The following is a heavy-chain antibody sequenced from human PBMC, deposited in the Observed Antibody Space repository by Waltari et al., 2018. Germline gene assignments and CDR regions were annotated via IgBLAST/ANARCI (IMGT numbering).Heavy chain of an antibody. J-gene: IGHJ4*02. D-gene: IGHD4-17*01. CDR2: LSGSGDKT. Sequence: EVQLLESGGGLVQPGGSLRLSCAASGCTFRTYAMSWVRQAPGKGLEWVSALSGSGDKTYYTVSVKGRFTISRDNSRNTLYLQMDSLRPDDTAVYFCGKDNGDYSFDYWGQGTLVTVSS. CDR1: GCTFRTYA. V-gene: IGHV3-23*01. CDR3: GKDNGDYSFDY.